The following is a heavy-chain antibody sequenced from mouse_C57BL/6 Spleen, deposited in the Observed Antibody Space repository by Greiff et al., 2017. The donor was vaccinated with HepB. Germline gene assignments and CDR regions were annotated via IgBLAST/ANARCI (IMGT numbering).Heavy chain of an antibody. CDR3: ARSYYSNSYAMDY. CDR1: GYTFTDYN. Sequence: VQLQQSGPELVKPGASVKIPCKASGYTFTDYNMDWVKQSHGKSLEWIGDINPNNGGTIYNQKFKGKATLTVDKSSSTAYMELRSLTSEDTAVDYCARSYYSNSYAMDYWGQGTSVTVSS. J-gene: IGHJ4*01. D-gene: IGHD2-5*01. CDR2: INPNNGGT. V-gene: IGHV1-18*01.